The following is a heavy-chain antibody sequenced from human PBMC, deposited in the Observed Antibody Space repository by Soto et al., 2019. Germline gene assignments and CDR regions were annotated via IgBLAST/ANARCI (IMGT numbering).Heavy chain of an antibody. V-gene: IGHV3-53*01. CDR3: ARAPGYSSGWYGYYYYGMDV. J-gene: IGHJ6*02. CDR2: IYSGGST. D-gene: IGHD6-19*01. Sequence: GGSLRLSCAASGFTVSSNYMSWVRQAPGKGLEWVSVIYSGGSTYYADSVKGRFTISRDNSKNTLYLQMNSLRAEDTAVYYCARAPGYSSGWYGYYYYGMDVWGQGTTVTVT. CDR1: GFTVSSNY.